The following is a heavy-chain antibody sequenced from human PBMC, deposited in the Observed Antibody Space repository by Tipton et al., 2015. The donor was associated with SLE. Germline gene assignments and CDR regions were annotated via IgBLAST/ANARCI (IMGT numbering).Heavy chain of an antibody. CDR2: IYISGST. CDR1: GGSISSYY. D-gene: IGHD3-3*01. CDR3: ARQRVHYDFWSGYLQYYFDY. Sequence: TLSLTCTVSGGSISSYYWSWIRQPAGKGLEWIGRIYISGSTNYNPSLKSRVTISVDTSKNQFSLKLSSVTAADTAVYYCARQRVHYDFWSGYLQYYFDYWGQGTLVTVSS. V-gene: IGHV4-4*07. J-gene: IGHJ4*02.